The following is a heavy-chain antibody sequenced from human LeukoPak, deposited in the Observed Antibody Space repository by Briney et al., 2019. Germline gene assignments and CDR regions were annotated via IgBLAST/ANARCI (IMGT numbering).Heavy chain of an antibody. Sequence: PGGSLRLSCAASGFTFSSYNMNWVRQAPGKGLEWVSYISSTTSTIYYADSVKGRFTISRDNAKNSLYLQMNSLRAEDTAVYYCARAGRGVTMVRGVMGAYWGQGTLVTVSS. V-gene: IGHV3-48*04. J-gene: IGHJ4*02. CDR2: ISSTTSTI. CDR3: ARAGRGVTMVRGVMGAY. CDR1: GFTFSSYN. D-gene: IGHD3-10*01.